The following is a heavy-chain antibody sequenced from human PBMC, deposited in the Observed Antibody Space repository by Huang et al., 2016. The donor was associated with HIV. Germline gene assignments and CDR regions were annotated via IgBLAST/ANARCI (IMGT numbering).Heavy chain of an antibody. CDR3: ARGRGTSWSFFDT. CDR1: GDSLSGFF. V-gene: IGHV4-34*01. J-gene: IGHJ5*02. Sequence: QVRLDQWGAGLLKPSETLTLTCAVSGDSLSGFFWSWIRQAPGRGLELIVDRNQSGRTNYNPSLKRRVTIAIDTSKQQFSLKLKSVTADDTSTYYCARGRGTSWSFFDTWGQGAFVTVSS. D-gene: IGHD2-2*01. CDR2: RNQSGRT.